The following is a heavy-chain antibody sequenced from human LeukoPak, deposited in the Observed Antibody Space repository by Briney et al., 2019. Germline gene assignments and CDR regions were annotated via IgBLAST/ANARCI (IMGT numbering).Heavy chain of an antibody. J-gene: IGHJ4*02. CDR1: GFTLSSYS. CDR2: ISSSSSTI. CDR3: ARDRDY. V-gene: IGHV3-48*01. Sequence: GGSLRLSCAAPGFTLSSYSMNWVRQAPGKGLEWVSYISSSSSTIYYADSVKGRFTISRDNAKNSLYLQMNSLRAEDTAVYYCARDRDYWGQGTLVTVSS.